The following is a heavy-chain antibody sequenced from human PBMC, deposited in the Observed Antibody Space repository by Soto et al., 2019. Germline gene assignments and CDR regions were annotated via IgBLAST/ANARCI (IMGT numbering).Heavy chain of an antibody. Sequence: EVQLVESGGGLVQPGGSLRLSCAASGFTFSSYSMNWVRQAPGKGLEWVSYISSSSSTIYYADSVKGRFTISRDNAKNSLYLQMNSLRDEDTAVYYCARDSGFGYSYGTNYDYWGQGTLVTVSS. J-gene: IGHJ4*02. V-gene: IGHV3-48*02. CDR2: ISSSSSTI. D-gene: IGHD5-18*01. CDR1: GFTFSSYS. CDR3: ARDSGFGYSYGTNYDY.